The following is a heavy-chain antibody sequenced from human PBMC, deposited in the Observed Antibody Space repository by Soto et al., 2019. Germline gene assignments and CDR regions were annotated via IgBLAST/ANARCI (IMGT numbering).Heavy chain of an antibody. Sequence: SHTLSLTCAISGDSVSSNSAAWDLIRQSPSRGLEWLGRTYYRSKWYNDYAVSVKSRITINPDTSKNQFSLQLNSVTPEDTAVYYCARGNAYGSRNSYGMEVWGQGTTVTVS. CDR2: TYYRSKWYN. V-gene: IGHV6-1*01. J-gene: IGHJ6*02. CDR1: GDSVSSNSAA. D-gene: IGHD3-10*01. CDR3: ARGNAYGSRNSYGMEV.